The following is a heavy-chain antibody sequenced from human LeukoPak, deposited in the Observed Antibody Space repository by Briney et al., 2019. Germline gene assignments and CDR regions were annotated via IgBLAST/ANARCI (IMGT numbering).Heavy chain of an antibody. Sequence: GGSLRLSCEGSGFTFSNYWMGWVRQAPGKGLQWVANIKTDGSEKYYVDSVKGRFTISRDNAKNSLYLQMNSLRTEDTAVYYCAKDSVWFGDLLGGMDVWGQGTTVTVSS. V-gene: IGHV3-7*03. CDR1: GFTFSNYW. D-gene: IGHD3-10*01. CDR2: IKTDGSEK. J-gene: IGHJ6*02. CDR3: AKDSVWFGDLLGGMDV.